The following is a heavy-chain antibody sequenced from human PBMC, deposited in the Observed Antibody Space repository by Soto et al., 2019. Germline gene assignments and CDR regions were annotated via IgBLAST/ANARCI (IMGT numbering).Heavy chain of an antibody. V-gene: IGHV5-10-1*01. CDR1: GYSFAGYW. CDR3: ARQIYDSDTGPNFQYYFDS. Sequence: GESLKISCRGSGYSFAGYWITWVRQKPGKGLEWMGRIDPSDSQTYYSPSFRGHVTISVTKSITTVFLQWSSLRASDTAMYYCARQIYDSDTGPNFQYYFDSWGQGTPVTVSS. CDR2: IDPSDSQT. D-gene: IGHD3-22*01. J-gene: IGHJ4*02.